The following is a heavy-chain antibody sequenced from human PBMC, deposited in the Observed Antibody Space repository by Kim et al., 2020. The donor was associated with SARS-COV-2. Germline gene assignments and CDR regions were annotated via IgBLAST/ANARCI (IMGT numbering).Heavy chain of an antibody. CDR2: IIPVFGTA. CDR1: GGTFSSYA. Sequence: SVKVSCQASGGTFSSYAISWVRQATGQGLEWMGGIIPVFGTANYAQKFQGRVTITADESTSTAYMELSSRRSEYTAVYYCERGYYYDSSGYHLPFDYFGHGTLVTVS. CDR3: ERGYYYDSSGYHLPFDY. J-gene: IGHJ4*01. D-gene: IGHD3-22*01. V-gene: IGHV1-69*13.